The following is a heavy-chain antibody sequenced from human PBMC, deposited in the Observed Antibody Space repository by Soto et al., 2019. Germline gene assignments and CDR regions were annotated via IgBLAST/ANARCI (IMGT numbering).Heavy chain of an antibody. CDR3: VRGTGSNYAYFDY. V-gene: IGHV3-33*01. Sequence: GGSLRLSCAASGFTFSTYGMHWVRQAPGKGLEWVAVIWYDGSHKYYRDSVKGRFTISRDNSDNTVYLQMNSLRDEDTAVYYCVRGTGSNYAYFDYWGQGAPVTVSS. J-gene: IGHJ4*02. D-gene: IGHD3-16*01. CDR1: GFTFSTYG. CDR2: IWYDGSHK.